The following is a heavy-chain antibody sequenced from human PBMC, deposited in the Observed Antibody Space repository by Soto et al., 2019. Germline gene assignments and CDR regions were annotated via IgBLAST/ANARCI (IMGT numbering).Heavy chain of an antibody. CDR1: GFILTRYS. D-gene: IGHD3-3*01. V-gene: IGHV3-23*01. Sequence: GGSLRLSCAASGFILTRYSMNWVRQAPGKGLEWVSAISDSGTSTYYADSVKGRFTISRDNSKNTLYLQMNSLRVEDTATYYCATGSDLWTGNMPREFDYGGHGTRASVPS. CDR3: ATGSDLWTGNMPREFDY. CDR2: ISDSGTST. J-gene: IGHJ4*01.